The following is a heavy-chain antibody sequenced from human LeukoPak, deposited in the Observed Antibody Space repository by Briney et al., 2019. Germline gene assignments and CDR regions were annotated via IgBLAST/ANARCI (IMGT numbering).Heavy chain of an antibody. Sequence: PGGSLRLSCAASGFTFSDHWMSWVRQAPGKGLEWVSAISGSGGSTYYADSVKGRFTISRDNSKNTLYLQMNSLRAEDTAVYYCAKEFGDYYDSSGYYDYWGQGTLVTVSS. D-gene: IGHD3-22*01. CDR1: GFTFSDHW. CDR2: ISGSGGST. V-gene: IGHV3-23*01. CDR3: AKEFGDYYDSSGYYDY. J-gene: IGHJ4*02.